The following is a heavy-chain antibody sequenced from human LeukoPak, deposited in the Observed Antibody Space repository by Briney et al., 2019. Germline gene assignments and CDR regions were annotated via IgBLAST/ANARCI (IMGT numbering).Heavy chain of an antibody. D-gene: IGHD3-16*01. J-gene: IGHJ4*02. CDR2: IYYSGST. CDR3: ARVSSDCVWGSRGYFDY. Sequence: SETLSLTCTVSGGSISSYYWSWIRQHPGKGLEWIGYIYYSGSTFYNPSLKSRVTISVDTSKNQFSLKLNSVTAADTAVYYCARVSSDCVWGSRGYFDYWGQGTLVTVSS. CDR1: GGSISSYY. V-gene: IGHV4-59*06.